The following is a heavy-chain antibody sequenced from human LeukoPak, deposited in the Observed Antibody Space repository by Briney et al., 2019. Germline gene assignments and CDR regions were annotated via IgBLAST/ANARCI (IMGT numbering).Heavy chain of an antibody. CDR3: ARGNDYSNGFMWFDP. CDR1: GASHSSYY. J-gene: IGHJ5*02. V-gene: IGHV4-59*01. CDR2: IYYSGST. D-gene: IGHD4-11*01. Sequence: PSETLSLTRAVSGASHSSYYWSWIRQPPRKGLEWIGYIYYSGSTYSNPSLKSRVTLSVDTSRNQFSLKLNSVTAADTAVYFCARGNDYSNGFMWFDPWAREHWSPSPQ.